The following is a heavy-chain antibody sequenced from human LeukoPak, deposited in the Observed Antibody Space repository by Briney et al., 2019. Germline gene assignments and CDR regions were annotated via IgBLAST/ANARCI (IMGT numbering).Heavy chain of an antibody. V-gene: IGHV1-18*04. Sequence: PGASVKVSCKASGGTFNRYAISWVRQAPGQGLEWMGWISAYNGNTNYAQKLQGRVTMTTDTSTSTAYMELRSLRSDDTAVYYCARVRGGPGIVVVTAVILGNWFDPWGQGTLVTVSS. CDR1: GGTFNRYA. D-gene: IGHD2-21*02. CDR2: ISAYNGNT. CDR3: ARVRGGPGIVVVTAVILGNWFDP. J-gene: IGHJ5*02.